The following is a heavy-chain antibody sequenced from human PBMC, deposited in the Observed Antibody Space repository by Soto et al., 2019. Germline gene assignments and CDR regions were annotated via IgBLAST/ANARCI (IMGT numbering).Heavy chain of an antibody. D-gene: IGHD3-3*01. CDR2: IYYSGST. CDR3: AREGIFGVVFDY. Sequence: PSETLSLTCAVSGGSISSGDYYWSWIRQPPGKGLEWIGYIYYSGSTYYNPSLKSRVTISVDTSKNQFSLKLSSVTAADTAVYYCAREGIFGVVFDYWGQGTLVTVSS. V-gene: IGHV4-30-4*01. CDR1: GGSISSGDYY. J-gene: IGHJ4*02.